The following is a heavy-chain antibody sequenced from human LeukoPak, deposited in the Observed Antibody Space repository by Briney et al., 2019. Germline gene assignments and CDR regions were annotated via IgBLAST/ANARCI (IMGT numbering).Heavy chain of an antibody. V-gene: IGHV4-34*01. CDR3: ATLRYSGYSLDY. CDR1: GGSFSGYY. CDR2: INHSGST. J-gene: IGHJ4*02. Sequence: TSETLSLTCAVYGGSFSGYYWSWIRQPPGKGLEWIGEINHSGSTNYNPSLKSRVTISVDTSKNQFSLKLSSVTAADTAVYYCATLRYSGYSLDYWGQGTLVTVSS. D-gene: IGHD5-12*01.